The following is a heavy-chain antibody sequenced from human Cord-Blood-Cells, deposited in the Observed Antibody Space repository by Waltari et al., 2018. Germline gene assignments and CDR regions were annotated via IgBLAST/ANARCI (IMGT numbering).Heavy chain of an antibody. CDR1: GFPFSSYA. D-gene: IGHD3-10*01. CDR2: ISYDGSNK. CDR3: ARGRVIPHFDY. V-gene: IGHV3-30-3*01. J-gene: IGHJ4*02. Sequence: QVQLVASGGGVVQPGRSLRLSCAASGFPFSSYAMHWVRQAPGKGLEWVAVISYDGSNKYYADSVKGRFTISRDNSKNTLYLQMNSLRAEDTAVYYCARGRVIPHFDYWGQGTLVTVSS.